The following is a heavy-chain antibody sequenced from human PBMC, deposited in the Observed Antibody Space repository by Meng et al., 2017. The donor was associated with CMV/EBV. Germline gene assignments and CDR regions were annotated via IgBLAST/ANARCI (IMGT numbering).Heavy chain of an antibody. CDR3: ARIAADNSYYYYYGMDV. Sequence: SETLSLTCTVSGGSISSSSYYWGWIRQPPGKGLEWIGSIYYSGSTYYNPSLKSRVTISVDTSKNQFSLKLSSVTAADTAVYYCARIAADNSYYYYYGMDVWGQRTTVTVSS. V-gene: IGHV4-39*01. CDR1: GGSISSSSYY. D-gene: IGHD6-13*01. CDR2: IYYSGST. J-gene: IGHJ6*02.